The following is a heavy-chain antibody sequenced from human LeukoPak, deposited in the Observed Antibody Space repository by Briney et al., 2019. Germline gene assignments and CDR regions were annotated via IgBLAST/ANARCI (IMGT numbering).Heavy chain of an antibody. CDR1: GESHSRFY. D-gene: IGHD3-3*01. Sequence: PSETLSLTCAVSGESHSRFYWSWIRQSPGRGLEWIGEINHSGSPNYNPSLKSRVTISLDTSKNQFSLKLSSVTAADTAVYYCAGTIFGVLNIWGQGTLVTVSS. CDR3: AGTIFGVLNI. CDR2: INHSGSP. J-gene: IGHJ4*02. V-gene: IGHV4-34*01.